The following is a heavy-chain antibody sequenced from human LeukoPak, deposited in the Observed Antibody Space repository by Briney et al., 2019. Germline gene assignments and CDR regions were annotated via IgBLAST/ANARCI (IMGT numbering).Heavy chain of an antibody. J-gene: IGHJ3*02. CDR2: IIPIFGTA. CDR1: GGTFSSYA. V-gene: IGHV1-69*06. Sequence: ASVKVSCKASGGTFSSYAISWVRQAPGQGLEWMGGIIPIFGTANYAQKFQGRVTITADKSTSTAYMELSSLRSEDTAVYYCASWQMTMVTTLAFDIWGQGTMVTVSS. D-gene: IGHD4-17*01. CDR3: ASWQMTMVTTLAFDI.